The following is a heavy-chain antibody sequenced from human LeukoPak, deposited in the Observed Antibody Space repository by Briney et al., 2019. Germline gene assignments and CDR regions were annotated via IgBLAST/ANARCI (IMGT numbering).Heavy chain of an antibody. D-gene: IGHD1-26*01. CDR1: GYTFTSYG. Sequence: ASVIVSCMASGYTFTSYGISWVRQAPGQGLEWMGWISAYNGNTNYAQTLQGRVTMSTDKSTSTAYKELGSLRSDDTAVYYCARGPGASEGGCYWGQGTLVTVSS. CDR3: ARGPGASEGGCY. CDR2: ISAYNGNT. V-gene: IGHV1-18*01. J-gene: IGHJ4*02.